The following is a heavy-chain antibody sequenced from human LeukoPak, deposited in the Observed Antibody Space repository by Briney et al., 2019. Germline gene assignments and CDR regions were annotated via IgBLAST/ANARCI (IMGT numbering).Heavy chain of an antibody. J-gene: IGHJ3*02. CDR3: AKDRSTTVTNDAFDI. CDR1: GFTFSSYA. V-gene: IGHV3-23*01. Sequence: GGSLRLSCAASGFTFSSYAMSWVRQAPGKGLEWVSTISGSGGSTYYADSVKGRFTISRDNSKNTLYLQMNSLRVEDTAVYFCAKDRSTTVTNDAFDIWGQGTMVTVSS. D-gene: IGHD4-17*01. CDR2: ISGSGGST.